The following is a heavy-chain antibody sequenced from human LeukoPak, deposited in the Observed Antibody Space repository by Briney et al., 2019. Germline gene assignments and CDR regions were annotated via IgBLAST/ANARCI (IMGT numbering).Heavy chain of an antibody. Sequence: SETLSLTCTVSGGSISSYYWSWIRQPPGKGLEWIGYIYYSGSTNYNPSLKSRVTISVDTSKNQFSLKLSSVTAADTAVYYCAVDSSSPDFRYYYYGMDVWGKGTTVTVSS. J-gene: IGHJ6*04. V-gene: IGHV4-59*01. CDR3: AVDSSSPDFRYYYYGMDV. D-gene: IGHD6-13*01. CDR1: GGSISSYY. CDR2: IYYSGST.